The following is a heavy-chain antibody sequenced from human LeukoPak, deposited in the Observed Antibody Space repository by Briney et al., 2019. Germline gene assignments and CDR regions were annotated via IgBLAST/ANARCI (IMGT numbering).Heavy chain of an antibody. CDR3: VSAYGGLLDY. CDR2: VSGNGDTK. J-gene: IGHJ4*02. Sequence: PGGSLRISCAASGFTFSSFEMNWVRQAPGKGLEWVSYVSGNGDTKYYAESVRGRFTISRDNAKNSLYLQMNSLRAEETAVYYCVSAYGGLLDYWGQGTLVTVSS. CDR1: GFTFSSFE. D-gene: IGHD3-16*01. V-gene: IGHV3-48*03.